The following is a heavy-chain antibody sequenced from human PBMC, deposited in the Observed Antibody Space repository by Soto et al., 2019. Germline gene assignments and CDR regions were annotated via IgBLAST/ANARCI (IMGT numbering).Heavy chain of an antibody. V-gene: IGHV4-31*03. Sequence: SETLSLTCTVSGGSIRSGSHYWSWIRQHPGKGLEWIGYIYYSGSTYYNPSLKSRITISISTSKNQFSLKLTSVAAADTAVYYCAREGGDGIDYWGQGTLVTVS. CDR3: AREGGDGIDY. CDR2: IYYSGST. J-gene: IGHJ4*02. CDR1: GGSIRSGSHY. D-gene: IGHD3-16*01.